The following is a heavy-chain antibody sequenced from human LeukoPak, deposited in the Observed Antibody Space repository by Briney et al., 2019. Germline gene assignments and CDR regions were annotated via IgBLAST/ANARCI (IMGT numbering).Heavy chain of an antibody. CDR2: ISYDGSNK. J-gene: IGHJ4*02. V-gene: IGHV3-30*14. Sequence: GGSLRLSCAASGFTFSSYAMHWVRQAPGKGLEWVAVISYDGSNKYYADSVKGRFTISRDNSKNTLYLQMNCLRAEDTAVYYCARGLRYSSGWYYFDYWGQGTLVTVSS. CDR3: ARGLRYSSGWYYFDY. D-gene: IGHD6-19*01. CDR1: GFTFSSYA.